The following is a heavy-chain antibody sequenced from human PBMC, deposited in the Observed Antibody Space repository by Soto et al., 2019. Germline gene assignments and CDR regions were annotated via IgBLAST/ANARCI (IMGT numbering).Heavy chain of an antibody. V-gene: IGHV3-23*01. CDR1: GFTFSSYA. CDR2: ISGSGAST. CDR3: AKVSTVAVASMFDF. J-gene: IGHJ4*02. D-gene: IGHD6-19*01. Sequence: EVQLLESGGGLVQPGGSLRLSCAASGFTFSSYAMGWVRQAPGKGLQWFSSISGSGASTYYADSVKGRFTISRDNSKNTLNLQMNSLRAEDTAVYYCAKVSTVAVASMFDFWGQGTLVTVSS.